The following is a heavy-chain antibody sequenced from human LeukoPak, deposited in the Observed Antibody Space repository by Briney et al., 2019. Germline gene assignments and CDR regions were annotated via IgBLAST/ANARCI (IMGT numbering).Heavy chain of an antibody. V-gene: IGHV4-39*07. CDR1: GGSISSSSYY. J-gene: IGHJ3*02. D-gene: IGHD3-9*01. Sequence: SETLSLTCTVSGGSISSSSYYWGWIRQPPGKGLEWIGSIYYSGSTYYNPSLKSRVTISVDTSKNQFSLKLSSVTAADTAVYYCARDDSRYFDWLLYRPPGAFDIWGQGTMVTVSS. CDR3: ARDDSRYFDWLLYRPPGAFDI. CDR2: IYYSGST.